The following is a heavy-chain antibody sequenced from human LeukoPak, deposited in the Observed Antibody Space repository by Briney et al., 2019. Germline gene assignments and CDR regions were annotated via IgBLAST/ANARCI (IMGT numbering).Heavy chain of an antibody. J-gene: IGHJ6*03. Sequence: ASVKVSCKGSGDAFTGYYVHWVRHAPGQGLDWVGWINLKSAGTKCARAFHGRGSLTRDRAISTAYMELSRLTSDDTAVYYCARAGSTWVPSTPTSPYSYYYMDVWGLGTTVTVSS. CDR3: ARAGSTWVPSTPTSPYSYYYMDV. V-gene: IGHV1-2*02. CDR2: INLKSAGT. D-gene: IGHD5/OR15-5a*01. CDR1: GDAFTGYY.